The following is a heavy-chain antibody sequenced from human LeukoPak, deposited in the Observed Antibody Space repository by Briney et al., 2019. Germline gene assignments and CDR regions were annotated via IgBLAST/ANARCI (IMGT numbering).Heavy chain of an antibody. J-gene: IGHJ4*02. Sequence: ASVTVSCKASGYTFTGYYMHWVRQAPGQGLEWMGRINPNSGGTNYARKFQGRVTMTRDTSISTAYMELSRLRSDDTAVYYCARAGGYSSSSPPPFDYWGQGTLVTVSS. CDR1: GYTFTGYY. D-gene: IGHD6-13*01. V-gene: IGHV1-2*06. CDR3: ARAGGYSSSSPPPFDY. CDR2: INPNSGGT.